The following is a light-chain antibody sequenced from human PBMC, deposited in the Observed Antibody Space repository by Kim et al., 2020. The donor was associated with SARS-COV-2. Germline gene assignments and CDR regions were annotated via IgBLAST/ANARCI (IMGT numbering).Light chain of an antibody. V-gene: IGLV2-14*01. CDR3: SSYTSSSTLEV. CDR2: EVS. Sequence: QSVLTQPASVSGSTGQSITISCTGTSSDVGSYKYVSWYQQHPGKAPKLMIFEVSNRPSGVSNRFSGSKSGDTASLTISGLQAEDEADYYCSSYTSSSTLEVFGGGTQLTVL. CDR1: SSDVGSYKY. J-gene: IGLJ2*01.